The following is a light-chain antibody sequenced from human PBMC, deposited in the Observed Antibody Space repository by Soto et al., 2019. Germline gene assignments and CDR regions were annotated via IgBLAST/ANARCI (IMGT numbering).Light chain of an antibody. V-gene: IGKV3-20*01. Sequence: EIVLTQSPGTPSLSPGERATLSCRASQSVSSSSLAWYQQKPGQAPRLLIYDASSRATGIPERCSGSGSGTDFTLTVSRLEPEDFAVYYCQQFGSSRTFGQGTKV. CDR2: DAS. CDR1: QSVSSSS. J-gene: IGKJ1*01. CDR3: QQFGSSRT.